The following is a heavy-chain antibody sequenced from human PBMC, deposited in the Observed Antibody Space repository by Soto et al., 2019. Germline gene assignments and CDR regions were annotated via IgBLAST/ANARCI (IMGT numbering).Heavy chain of an antibody. CDR1: GCTFSSYA. V-gene: IGHV1-69*13. D-gene: IGHD2-15*01. J-gene: IGHJ3*02. Sequence: SVKVSCKASGCTFSSYAISWVRQAPGQGLEWMGGIIPIFGTANYAQKFQGRVTITADESTSTAYMELSSLRSEDTAVYYCARSELGYCSGGSCVGHAFDIWGQGTMVTVSS. CDR2: IIPIFGTA. CDR3: ARSELGYCSGGSCVGHAFDI.